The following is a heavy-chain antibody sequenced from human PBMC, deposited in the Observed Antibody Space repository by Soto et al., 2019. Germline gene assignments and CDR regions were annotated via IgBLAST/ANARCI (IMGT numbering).Heavy chain of an antibody. Sequence: LRLSCAASGFTFSGSAMHWVRQASGKGLEWVGRIRSKANSYATAYAASVKGRFTISRDDSKNTAYLQMNSLKTEDTAVYYCTRQETNWNDESFDYWGQGTLVTVYS. J-gene: IGHJ4*02. CDR1: GFTFSGSA. V-gene: IGHV3-73*01. D-gene: IGHD1-20*01. CDR3: TRQETNWNDESFDY. CDR2: IRSKANSYAT.